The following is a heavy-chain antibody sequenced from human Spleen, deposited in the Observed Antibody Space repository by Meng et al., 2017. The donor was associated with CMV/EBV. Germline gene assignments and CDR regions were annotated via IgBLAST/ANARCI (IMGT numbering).Heavy chain of an antibody. CDR2: VIPLFAAT. CDR3: ARAPTYSGSRWEWFDP. CDR1: GGTFKSYA. J-gene: IGHJ5*02. D-gene: IGHD1-26*01. V-gene: IGHV1-69*05. Sequence: GGTFKSYAVTWVRQAPGQGLEWMGGVIPLFAATNYAQKFQGRVTITTDESTTTAYMELSSLGFEDTAVYYCARAPTYSGSRWEWFDPWGQGTLVTSPQ.